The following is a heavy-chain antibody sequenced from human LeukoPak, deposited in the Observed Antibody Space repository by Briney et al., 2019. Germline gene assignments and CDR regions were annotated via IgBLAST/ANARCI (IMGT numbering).Heavy chain of an antibody. CDR2: ISGSGGST. Sequence: GGSLRLSCAASGFTFSSYAMSWVRQAPGKGLEWVSAISGSGGSTYYADSVKGRFTISRDNSKNTLYLQMNSLRAEDTAVYYCAKGKQESRYCSGGSCYFMTNGQFDYWGQGTLVTVSS. CDR3: AKGKQESRYCSGGSCYFMTNGQFDY. D-gene: IGHD2-15*01. CDR1: GFTFSSYA. V-gene: IGHV3-23*01. J-gene: IGHJ4*02.